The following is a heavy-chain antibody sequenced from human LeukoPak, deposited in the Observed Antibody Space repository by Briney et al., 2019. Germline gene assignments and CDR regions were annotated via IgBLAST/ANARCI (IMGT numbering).Heavy chain of an antibody. Sequence: GESLKISCKGSGYSFTSYWIGWVRQMPGKGLEWMGIIYPGDSDTRYSPSFQGQVTISADKSISTAYLQWSSLKASDTAMYYCVRPQSITIFGVVIGAFDIWGLGTMVTVSS. J-gene: IGHJ3*02. V-gene: IGHV5-51*01. CDR3: VRPQSITIFGVVIGAFDI. D-gene: IGHD3-3*01. CDR2: IYPGDSDT. CDR1: GYSFTSYW.